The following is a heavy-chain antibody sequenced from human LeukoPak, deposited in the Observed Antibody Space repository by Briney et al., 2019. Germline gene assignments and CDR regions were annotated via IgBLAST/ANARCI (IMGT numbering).Heavy chain of an antibody. Sequence: SGTLSLTCAVSGDSLNTNTWWSWVRQPPGKGLEWTGEIFHSGSTNYHPSLESRLTISMDKSKNSFSLRLTSVTAADTAVYYCAREIFGARAFQYWGQGILVTVSS. CDR2: IFHSGST. J-gene: IGHJ4*02. CDR1: GDSLNTNTW. CDR3: AREIFGARAFQY. D-gene: IGHD3-3*01. V-gene: IGHV4-4*02.